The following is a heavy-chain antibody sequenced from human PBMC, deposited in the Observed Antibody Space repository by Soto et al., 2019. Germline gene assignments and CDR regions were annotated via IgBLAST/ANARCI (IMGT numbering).Heavy chain of an antibody. CDR3: ARGPYCTSTSCYWSSWFDP. Sequence: GGSLRLSCAASGFTFSTYHMNWVRQAPGKGLEWVSHISGSSRGTMYYADSVKGRFTISRDNAKNSLFLQMNSLRDEDTAIYYCARGPYCTSTSCYWSSWFDPWGQGTLVTVSS. CDR2: ISGSSRGTM. CDR1: GFTFSTYH. D-gene: IGHD2-2*01. J-gene: IGHJ5*02. V-gene: IGHV3-48*02.